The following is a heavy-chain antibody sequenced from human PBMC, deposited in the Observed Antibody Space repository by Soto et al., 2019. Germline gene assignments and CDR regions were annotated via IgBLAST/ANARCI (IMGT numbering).Heavy chain of an antibody. Sequence: PSETLSLTCTVSGGSVSSGSYYWSWIRQPPGKGLEWIGYIYYSGSTNYNPSLKSRVTISVDTSKNQFSLKLSSVTAADTAVYYCARGLPEYYYGSSGYLLPWFDPWGQGTLVTVSS. CDR2: IYYSGST. CDR1: GGSVSSGSYY. D-gene: IGHD3-22*01. V-gene: IGHV4-61*01. CDR3: ARGLPEYYYGSSGYLLPWFDP. J-gene: IGHJ5*02.